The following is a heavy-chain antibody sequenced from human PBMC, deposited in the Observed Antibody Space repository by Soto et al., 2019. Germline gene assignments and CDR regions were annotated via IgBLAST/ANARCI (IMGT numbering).Heavy chain of an antibody. CDR2: LSPDGSSE. Sequence: QVQLVESGGGVVRPGRSLRLSCVASGFNFTTYALHWVRQAPGKWLEWVAVLSPDGSSESYFDSVKVRFSISRENSNNTVFLPMSSLRVEDMAVCSCARRVLEWCKNGLGVWGQGATVTVSS. CDR3: ARRVLEWCKNGLGV. D-gene: IGHD3-3*01. V-gene: IGHV3-30*04. J-gene: IGHJ6*02. CDR1: GFNFTTYA.